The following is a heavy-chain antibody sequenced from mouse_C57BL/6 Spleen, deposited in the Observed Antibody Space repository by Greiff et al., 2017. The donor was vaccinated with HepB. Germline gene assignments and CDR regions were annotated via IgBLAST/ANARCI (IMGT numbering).Heavy chain of an antibody. CDR3: ARWGTTVVATGGYAMDY. J-gene: IGHJ4*01. Sequence: EVQLQQSGPELVKPGASVKISCKASGYTFTDYYMNWVKQSHGKSLEWIGDINPNNGGTSYNQKFKGKATLTVDKSSSTAYMELRSLTSEDSAVYYCARWGTTVVATGGYAMDYWGQGTSVTVSS. V-gene: IGHV1-26*01. CDR2: INPNNGGT. D-gene: IGHD1-1*01. CDR1: GYTFTDYY.